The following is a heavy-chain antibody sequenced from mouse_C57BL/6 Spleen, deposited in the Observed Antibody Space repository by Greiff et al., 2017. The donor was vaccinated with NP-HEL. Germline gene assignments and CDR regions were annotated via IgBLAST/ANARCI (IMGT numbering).Heavy chain of an antibody. CDR2: IYPGDGDT. V-gene: IGHV1-82*01. D-gene: IGHD3-3*01. CDR3: ARGGGTGYFEV. J-gene: IGHJ1*03. CDR1: GYAFSSSW. Sequence: QVQLKESGPELVKPGASVKISCKASGYAFSSSWMNWVKQRPGKGLEWIGRIYPGDGDTNYNGKFKGKATLTADKSSSTAYMQLSSLTSEDSAVYFCARGGGTGYFEVWGTGTTVTVSS.